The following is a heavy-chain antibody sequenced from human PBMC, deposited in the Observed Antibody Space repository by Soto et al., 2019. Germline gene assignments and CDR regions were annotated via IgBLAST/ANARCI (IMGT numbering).Heavy chain of an antibody. CDR1: GGSISSGGYY. J-gene: IGHJ6*02. CDR3: AREATRHGDYYGMDV. Sequence: QVQLQESGPGLVKPSQTLSLTCTVSGGSISSGGYYWSWIRQHPGKGLEWIGYIYYSGSTYYNPSLKSRVTISVDTSKNQFSLKLSSVTAADTAVHYCAREATRHGDYYGMDVWGQGTTVTVSS. CDR2: IYYSGST. D-gene: IGHD3-10*01. V-gene: IGHV4-31*03.